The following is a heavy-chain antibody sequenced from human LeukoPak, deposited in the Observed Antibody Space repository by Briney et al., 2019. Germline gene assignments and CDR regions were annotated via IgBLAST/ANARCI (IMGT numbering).Heavy chain of an antibody. Sequence: GSLRLSCAASGFTFSSYAMSWVRQAPGKGLEWVSAISGSGGSTYYADSVKGRFTISRDNSKNTLYLQMNSLRAEDTAVYYCAKEPDYCGGDCYLGGYYFDYWGQGTLVTVSS. D-gene: IGHD2-21*02. CDR1: GFTFSSYA. V-gene: IGHV3-23*01. CDR2: ISGSGGST. J-gene: IGHJ4*02. CDR3: AKEPDYCGGDCYLGGYYFDY.